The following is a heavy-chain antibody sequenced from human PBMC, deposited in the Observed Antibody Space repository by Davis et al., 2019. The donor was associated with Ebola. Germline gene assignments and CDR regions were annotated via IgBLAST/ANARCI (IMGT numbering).Heavy chain of an antibody. V-gene: IGHV1-2*02. CDR1: GYTFTSYD. Sequence: ASVKVSCKASGYTFTSYDINWVRQAPGQGLEWMGGINPISGGTNYAEKFQGRVTMTRDTSISTVYMELSRLRSDDTAVYYCARDLSYSYYYHYYGMDVWGQGTTVTVSS. CDR2: INPISGGT. D-gene: IGHD3-10*01. J-gene: IGHJ6*02. CDR3: ARDLSYSYYYHYYGMDV.